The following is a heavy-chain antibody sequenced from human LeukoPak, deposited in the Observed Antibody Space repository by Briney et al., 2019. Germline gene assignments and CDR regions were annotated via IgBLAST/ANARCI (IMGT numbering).Heavy chain of an antibody. J-gene: IGHJ4*02. CDR2: IYHSGST. V-gene: IGHV4-38-2*02. CDR3: AREGRFSVDY. CDR1: GYSISSGYY. D-gene: IGHD3-3*01. Sequence: PSETLSLTCTVSGYSISSGYYWGWIRQPPGKGLEWIGSIYHSGSTYYNPSLKSRVTISVDTSKNQFSLKLSSVTAADTAVYYCAREGRFSVDYWGQGTLVTVSS.